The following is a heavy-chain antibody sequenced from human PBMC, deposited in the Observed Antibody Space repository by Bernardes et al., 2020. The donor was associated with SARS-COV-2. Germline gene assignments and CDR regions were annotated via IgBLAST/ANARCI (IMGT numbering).Heavy chain of an antibody. D-gene: IGHD2-2*01. Sequence: SETLSLTCAVYGGSFSGYYWSWIRQPPGKGLEWIGEIIHSGSTNYNPSLKSRVTISVDTSKNQFSLKLSSVTAADTAVYYCARGLLYCSSTSCPGGYRPLDYWGQGSLVTVSS. J-gene: IGHJ4*02. CDR2: IIHSGST. CDR3: ARGLLYCSSTSCPGGYRPLDY. CDR1: GGSFSGYY. V-gene: IGHV4-34*01.